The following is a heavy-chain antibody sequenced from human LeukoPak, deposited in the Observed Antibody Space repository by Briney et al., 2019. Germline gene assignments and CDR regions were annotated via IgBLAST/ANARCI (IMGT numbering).Heavy chain of an antibody. J-gene: IGHJ4*02. CDR3: AKAYSSAWSHIEHFDH. CDR2: ITSSGDST. CDR1: GFTFSSYA. V-gene: IGHV3-23*01. Sequence: GGSLRLSCAASGFTFSSYAMSWVRQAPGKGLEWVSGITSSGDSTYYADSVKGRFTISRDNSKNTLYLQMNSLRAEDTAVYYCAKAYSSAWSHIEHFDHWGQGTLVTVSS. D-gene: IGHD6-19*01.